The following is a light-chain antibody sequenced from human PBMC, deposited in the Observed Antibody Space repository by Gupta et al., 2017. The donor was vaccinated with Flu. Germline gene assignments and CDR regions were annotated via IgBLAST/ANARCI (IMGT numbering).Light chain of an antibody. CDR2: STN. J-gene: IGLJ3*02. Sequence: QTVVTQEPSFSVSPGGTVTLTCGLSYGSVSTSYYPSWHQQTPGQAPRTLMYSTNTRSSGVPDRVSGSILGNKAALTITGAQADDESDYYCVLYMGSGMSVFGGGTKLTVL. CDR1: YGSVSTSYY. CDR3: VLYMGSGMSV. V-gene: IGLV8-61*01.